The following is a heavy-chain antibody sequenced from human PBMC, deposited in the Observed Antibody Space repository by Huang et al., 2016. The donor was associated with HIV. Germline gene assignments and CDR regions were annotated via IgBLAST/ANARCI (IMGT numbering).Heavy chain of an antibody. J-gene: IGHJ4*02. CDR2: MGGNSGDI. Sequence: VQLVESGGGLVQPGWSLRLSCAASGFAFSQYAVHWVRQSPGKGLDWVSGMGGNSGDIAYAASVRGRFVISRDNAKKSLYLKMNGLRLEDTALYFCVIMDDYFDYWGQGVLVGVSS. D-gene: IGHD2-8*01. CDR3: VIMDDYFDY. V-gene: IGHV3-9*01. CDR1: GFAFSQYA.